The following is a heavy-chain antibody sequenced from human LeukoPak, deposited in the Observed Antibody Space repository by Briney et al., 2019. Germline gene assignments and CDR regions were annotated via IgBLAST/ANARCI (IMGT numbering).Heavy chain of an antibody. CDR1: GGTFSSYA. V-gene: IGHV1-69*13. J-gene: IGHJ4*02. D-gene: IGHD3-22*01. CDR3: ARVEAYYYDSSGLDY. Sequence: ASVKVSCKASGGTFSSYAISWVRQAPGQGLEWMGGIIPIFGTANYAQKFQGRVTITADESTSTAYMELSSLRSKDTAVYYCARVEAYYYDSSGLDYWGQGTLVTVSS. CDR2: IIPIFGTA.